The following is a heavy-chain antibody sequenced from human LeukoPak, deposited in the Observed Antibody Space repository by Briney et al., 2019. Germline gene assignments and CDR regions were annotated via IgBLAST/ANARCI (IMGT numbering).Heavy chain of an antibody. D-gene: IGHD4-17*01. J-gene: IGHJ4*02. CDR3: ARGHGDYPFDY. CDR2: TYRSGST. V-gene: IGHV4-30-2*01. CDR1: GGSISSGGYS. Sequence: PSETLSLTCAVSGGSISSGGYSWSWIRQPPGKGLEWIGYTYRSGSTYYNPSLKSRVTISVDRSKNQFSLKLSSVTAADTAVYYCARGHGDYPFDYWGQGTLVTVSS.